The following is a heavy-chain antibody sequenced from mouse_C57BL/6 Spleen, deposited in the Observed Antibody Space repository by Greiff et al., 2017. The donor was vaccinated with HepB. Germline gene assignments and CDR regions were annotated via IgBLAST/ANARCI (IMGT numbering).Heavy chain of an antibody. Sequence: VQLQQSGAELVKPGASVKISCKASGYAFSSYWMNWVKQRPGKGLEWIGQIYPGDGDTTYNGKFKGKATLTADKSSSTAYMQLSSLTSEDSAVYFCARSSMVTTGDYWGQGTTLTVSS. CDR1: GYAFSSYW. J-gene: IGHJ2*01. CDR2: IYPGDGDT. D-gene: IGHD2-2*01. CDR3: ARSSMVTTGDY. V-gene: IGHV1-80*01.